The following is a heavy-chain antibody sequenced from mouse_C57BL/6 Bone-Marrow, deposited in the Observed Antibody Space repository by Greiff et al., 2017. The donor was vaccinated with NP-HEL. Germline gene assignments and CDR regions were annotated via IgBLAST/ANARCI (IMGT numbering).Heavy chain of an antibody. D-gene: IGHD2-5*01. Sequence: VKLMESGPGLVAPSQSLSITCTVSGFSLTSYGVAWVRQPPGKGLEWLGVIWGGGSTNYTSALMSRLSISKDNAKSQVFLKMNRLQTDDTAMYYCAKHAYYSNYGYYAMDYWGQGTSVTVSS. CDR2: IWGGGST. CDR3: AKHAYYSNYGYYAMDY. V-gene: IGHV2-9*01. CDR1: GFSLTSYG. J-gene: IGHJ4*01.